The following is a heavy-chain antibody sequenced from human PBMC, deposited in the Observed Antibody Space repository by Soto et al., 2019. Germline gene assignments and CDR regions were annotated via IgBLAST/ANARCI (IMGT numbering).Heavy chain of an antibody. CDR3: ARSPGGYYTG. V-gene: IGHV3-74*01. D-gene: IGHD2-8*02. Sequence: EVQLVESGGGLVQPGGSLRLSCADSGFSFSSYWMHWLRQGPEKGLVWVSRINTDGSSTNYADSVKGRFTTSRDNAKSTLYLQMNSLRAEDTAVYYCARSPGGYYTGWGQGTVVTVSS. J-gene: IGHJ3*01. CDR2: INTDGSST. CDR1: GFSFSSYW.